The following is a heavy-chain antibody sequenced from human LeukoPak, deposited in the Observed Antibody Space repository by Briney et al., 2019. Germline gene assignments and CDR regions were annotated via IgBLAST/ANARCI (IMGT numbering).Heavy chain of an antibody. CDR3: AGAGIAVAGNAEYFQH. J-gene: IGHJ1*01. Sequence: GESLLISCKGSGYSFTSYWISWVRQLPGKGLEWMGRIDPSDSYTNYSPSFQGHVTISADKSISTAYLQWSSLKASDTAMYYCAGAGIAVAGNAEYFQHWGQGTLVTVSS. D-gene: IGHD6-19*01. CDR1: GYSFTSYW. CDR2: IDPSDSYT. V-gene: IGHV5-10-1*01.